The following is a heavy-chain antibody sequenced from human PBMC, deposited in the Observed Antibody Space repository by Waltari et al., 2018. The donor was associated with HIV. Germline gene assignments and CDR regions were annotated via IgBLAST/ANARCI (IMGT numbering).Heavy chain of an antibody. J-gene: IGHJ4*02. CDR1: GFSVSSYW. D-gene: IGHD3-10*01. Sequence: EVQLVQSGGGLIKPGGSLNPSWAASGFSVSSYWMHWVRQTPGKGLVWVSRINIDGSRIDYADSVRGRFTISRDSAKNTLSLQMNSLTEEDTAVYYCSRDTFGEYDYWGQGTLVTASS. CDR3: SRDTFGEYDY. CDR2: INIDGSRI. V-gene: IGHV3-74*01.